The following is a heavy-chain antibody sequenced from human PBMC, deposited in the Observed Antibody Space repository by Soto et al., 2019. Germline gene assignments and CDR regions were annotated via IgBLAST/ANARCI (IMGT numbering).Heavy chain of an antibody. CDR1: GLTFSDYY. Sequence: QVQLVQFGGGFGKPGGSLRLSCVGSGLTFSDYYMTWIRQAPGKGPEWVSYISSSSSHTKYADSVRGRFTLSRDNAKKSLYMQMNNLRTDDTAVYYCAIRDTADTSGYSFWGQGTLVTVSS. D-gene: IGHD3-22*01. J-gene: IGHJ4*02. V-gene: IGHV3-11*06. CDR3: AIRDTADTSGYSF. CDR2: ISSSSSHT.